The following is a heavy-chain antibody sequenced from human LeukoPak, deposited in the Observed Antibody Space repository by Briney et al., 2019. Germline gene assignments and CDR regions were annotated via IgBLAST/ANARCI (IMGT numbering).Heavy chain of an antibody. J-gene: IGHJ4*02. CDR2: ISGSGSNT. V-gene: IGHV3-23*01. D-gene: IGHD6-6*01. CDR3: AKRLVAADPNFDY. Sequence: QPGGSLRLSCAASGFIFSTYAMSWVRQDPGKGLEWVSAISGSGSNTYYADSVKGRFTISRDNSKNTLYLQMNSLRAEDTAVYYCAKRLVAADPNFDYWGQGTLVNVSS. CDR1: GFIFSTYA.